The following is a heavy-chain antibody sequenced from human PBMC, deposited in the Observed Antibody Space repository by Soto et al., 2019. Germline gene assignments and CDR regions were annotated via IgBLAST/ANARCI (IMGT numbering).Heavy chain of an antibody. CDR1: GFTFSSYS. V-gene: IGHV3-21*01. Sequence: GGSLRLSCAASGFTFSSYSMNWVRQAPGKGLEWVSSISSSSSYIYYADSVKGRFTISRDNAKNSLYLQMNSLRAEDTAVYYCARDWGSGWHYGMDVWGQGTTVTVSS. CDR3: ARDWGSGWHYGMDV. J-gene: IGHJ6*02. CDR2: ISSSSSYI. D-gene: IGHD6-19*01.